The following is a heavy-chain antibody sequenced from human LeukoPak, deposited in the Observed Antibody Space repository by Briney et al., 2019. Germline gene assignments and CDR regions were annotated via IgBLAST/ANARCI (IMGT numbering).Heavy chain of an antibody. J-gene: IGHJ4*02. CDR1: GYTFTSYD. Sequence: GASVKVSCKASGYTFTSYDINWVRQATGQGLEWMGWMNPNSGNTGYAQKFQGRVTITRNTSISTAYMELSSLRSEDTAVYYCARGGRYCSSGGSCYSTYFDYWGQGTLVTVSS. V-gene: IGHV1-8*03. CDR2: MNPNSGNT. CDR3: ARGGRYCSSGGSCYSTYFDY. D-gene: IGHD2-15*01.